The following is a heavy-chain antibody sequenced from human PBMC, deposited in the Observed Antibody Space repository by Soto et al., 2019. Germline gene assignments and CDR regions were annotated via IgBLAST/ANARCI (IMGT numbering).Heavy chain of an antibody. J-gene: IGHJ5*02. D-gene: IGHD2-15*01. CDR3: ARSNMCSGGSCYSTS. CDR2: IKQDGSEK. V-gene: IGHV3-7*01. Sequence: EVQLVESGGGLVQPGGSLRLSCAASGFTFSSYWMSWVRQAPGKGLEWVANIKQDGSEKYYVDSVKGRFTISRDNAKNSLYVQMNGLKAGDTAVYYCARSNMCSGGSCYSTSWGQGTLVTVSS. CDR1: GFTFSSYW.